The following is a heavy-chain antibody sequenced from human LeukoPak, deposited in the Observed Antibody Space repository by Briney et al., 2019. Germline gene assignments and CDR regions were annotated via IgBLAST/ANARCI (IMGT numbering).Heavy chain of an antibody. CDR3: TTGGNENYDFWSGYPH. Sequence: GGSLRLSCAASGFTFSNAWMSWVRQAPGKGLEWVGRIKSKTDGGTTDYAAPVKGRFIISRDDSKNTLYLQMNSLKTEDTAVYYCTTGGNENYDFWSGYPHWGQGTLVTVSS. V-gene: IGHV3-15*01. J-gene: IGHJ4*02. D-gene: IGHD3-3*01. CDR2: IKSKTDGGTT. CDR1: GFTFSNAW.